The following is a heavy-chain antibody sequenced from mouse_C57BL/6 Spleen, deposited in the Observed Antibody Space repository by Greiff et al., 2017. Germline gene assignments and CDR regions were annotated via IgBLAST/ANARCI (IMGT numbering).Heavy chain of an antibody. CDR3: AREDEYYAMDY. J-gene: IGHJ4*01. CDR1: GYTFTSYG. V-gene: IGHV1-81*01. Sequence: QVQLQQSGAELARPGASVKLSCKASGYTFTSYGISWVKQRTGQGLEWIGEIYPRSGNTYYNEKFKGKATLTADKSSSTAYMELRSLTSEDSAVYFCAREDEYYAMDYWGQGTSGTVSS. CDR2: IYPRSGNT.